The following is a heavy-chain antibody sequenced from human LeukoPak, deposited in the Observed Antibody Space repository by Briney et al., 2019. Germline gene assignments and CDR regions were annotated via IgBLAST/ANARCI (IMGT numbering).Heavy chain of an antibody. Sequence: KPSETLSLTCTVSGGSISSYYWSWIRQPPGKGLEWIGYIYYSGSTNYNPSLKSRVTISVDTSKNQFPLKLSSVTAADTAVYYCARRGYSYGYGDAFDIWGQGTMVTVSS. J-gene: IGHJ3*02. CDR3: ARRGYSYGYGDAFDI. CDR2: IYYSGST. V-gene: IGHV4-59*08. CDR1: GGSISSYY. D-gene: IGHD5-18*01.